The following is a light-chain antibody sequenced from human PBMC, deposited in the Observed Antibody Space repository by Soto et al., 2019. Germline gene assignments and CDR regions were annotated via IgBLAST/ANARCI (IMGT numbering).Light chain of an antibody. CDR3: QQYNSSSRA. V-gene: IGKV1-5*01. Sequence: DIQMTQSPSTLSASVGDRVTITCRASQRIGTWLAWYQHKPGRAPKLLIYDASTLEGGVPSRFSGSRSGTEFTFTISSLQPDDFATYYCQQYNSSSRAFGQGTKVEIK. CDR1: QRIGTW. J-gene: IGKJ1*01. CDR2: DAS.